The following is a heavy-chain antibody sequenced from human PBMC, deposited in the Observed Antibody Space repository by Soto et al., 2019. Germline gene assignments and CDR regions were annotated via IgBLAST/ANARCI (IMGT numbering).Heavy chain of an antibody. CDR1: GFTFSSYW. CDR3: ARAVSRLGSSYYYYGMDV. CDR2: IKQDGSEK. Sequence: GGSLRLSCAASGFTFSSYWMSWVRQAPGKGLEWVANIKQDGSEKYYVDSVKGRFTISRDNAKNSLYLQMNSLRAEDTAVYYCARAVSRLGSSYYYYGMDVWGQGTTVTVSS. V-gene: IGHV3-7*03. J-gene: IGHJ6*02. D-gene: IGHD3-10*01.